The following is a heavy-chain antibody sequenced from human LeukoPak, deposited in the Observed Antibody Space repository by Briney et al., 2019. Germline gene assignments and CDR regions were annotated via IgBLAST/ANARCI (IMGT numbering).Heavy chain of an antibody. V-gene: IGHV3-43*01. J-gene: IGHJ4*01. Sequence: GGSLRLSCAASGFSFDDYTMHWVRQRPGKGLEWVSLINWDGGSTYYADSVKGRFIISRDTSKNSLYLQMHSLRADDTAFYYCAKDLGKVIPAAGTSGFDTWGRGTLVTVSS. D-gene: IGHD6-13*01. CDR3: AKDLGKVIPAAGTSGFDT. CDR1: GFSFDDYT. CDR2: INWDGGST.